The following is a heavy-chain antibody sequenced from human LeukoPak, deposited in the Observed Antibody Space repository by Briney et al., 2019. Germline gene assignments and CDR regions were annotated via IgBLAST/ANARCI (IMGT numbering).Heavy chain of an antibody. Sequence: GGSLRLSCTASGFSFSSHDMHWVRQAPGKGLEWVAFIRYDGSKTYYADSVKGRFTISRDNSNNTMYLQMNSLRAEDTAVYYCARSVVGYYGSGSLGYFDYWGQGTLVTVSS. CDR2: IRYDGSKT. J-gene: IGHJ4*02. V-gene: IGHV3-30*02. CDR3: ARSVVGYYGSGSLGYFDY. D-gene: IGHD3-10*01. CDR1: GFSFSSHD.